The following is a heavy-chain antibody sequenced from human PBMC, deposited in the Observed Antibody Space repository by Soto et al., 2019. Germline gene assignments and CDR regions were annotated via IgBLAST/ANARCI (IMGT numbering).Heavy chain of an antibody. Sequence: PSETLSLTCTVSGGSISSGGYYWSWIRQHPGKGLEWIGYIYYSGSTYSNPSLKSRVTISVDTSNNQFSLKQSPVTAADTAVYYCARCYYYYMQWLDYWGQGTLVTVSS. CDR1: GGSISSGGYY. D-gene: IGHD3-22*01. V-gene: IGHV4-31*03. CDR2: IYYSGST. J-gene: IGHJ4*02. CDR3: ARCYYYYMQWLDY.